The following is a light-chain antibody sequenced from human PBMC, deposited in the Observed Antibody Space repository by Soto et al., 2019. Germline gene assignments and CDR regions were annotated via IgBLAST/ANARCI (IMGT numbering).Light chain of an antibody. CDR1: QTISTY. Sequence: DIQMNQSPSSLATSVGDRVTITCRASQTISTYLNWYQQIPGKAPNLLISAASTLQSGVPSRFSGSGSGTHFTLTISSLQPEDFATYYCQQSYSTPYTSGQGTKLEI. CDR3: QQSYSTPYT. J-gene: IGKJ2*01. CDR2: AAS. V-gene: IGKV1-39*01.